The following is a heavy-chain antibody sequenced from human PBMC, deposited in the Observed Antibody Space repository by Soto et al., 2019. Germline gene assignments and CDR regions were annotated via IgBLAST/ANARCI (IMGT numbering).Heavy chain of an antibody. J-gene: IGHJ4*02. Sequence: PGGSLRLSCAASGFTFDDYTMHWVRQAPGKGLEWVSLISWDGGSTYYADSVKGRFTISRDNSKNSLYLQMNSLGTEDTALYYCAKGTYYYGSGKLDYFDYWGQGTLVTVSS. CDR1: GFTFDDYT. CDR3: AKGTYYYGSGKLDYFDY. D-gene: IGHD3-10*01. V-gene: IGHV3-43*01. CDR2: ISWDGGST.